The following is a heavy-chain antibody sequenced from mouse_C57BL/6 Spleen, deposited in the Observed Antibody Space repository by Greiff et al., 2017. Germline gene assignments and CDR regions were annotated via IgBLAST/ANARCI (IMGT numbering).Heavy chain of an antibody. J-gene: IGHJ1*03. CDR3: ARDRGGNYGYFDV. Sequence: DVKLVESGGGLVKPGGSLKLSCAASGFTFSSYAMSWVRQTPEKRLEWVATISDGGSYTYYPDNVKGRFTISRDNAKNNLYLQMSHLKSEDTAMYYCARDRGGNYGYFDVWGTGTTVTVSS. CDR2: ISDGGSYT. D-gene: IGHD1-1*01. V-gene: IGHV5-4*01. CDR1: GFTFSSYA.